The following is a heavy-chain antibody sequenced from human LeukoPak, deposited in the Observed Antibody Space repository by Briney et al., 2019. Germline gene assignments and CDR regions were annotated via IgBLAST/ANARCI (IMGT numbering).Heavy chain of an antibody. CDR2: ICDNGHT. V-gene: IGHV4-59*01. J-gene: IGHJ4*02. CDR3: ATGRDPYKTGH. CDR1: GGSFSPAH. Sequence: TSETLSLTCTFSGGSFSPAHWSWIRQPPGKGLEWIGVICDNGHTDYDPSLQSRVTISVDTSKRQFSLKLSSLAAADTAVYYCATGRDPYKTGHWGQGTLVTVPS. D-gene: IGHD3-10*01.